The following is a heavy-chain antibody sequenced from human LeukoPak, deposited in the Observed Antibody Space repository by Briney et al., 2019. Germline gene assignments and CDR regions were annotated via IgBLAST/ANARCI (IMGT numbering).Heavy chain of an antibody. J-gene: IGHJ5*02. CDR3: ATAPQSIAAAGTNWFDP. CDR1: GGSFSGYY. Sequence: SEILSLTCAVYGGSFSGYYWSWIRQPPGKGLEWIGEINHSGSTNYNPSLKSRVTISVDTSKNQFSLKLSSVTAADTAVYYCATAPQSIAAAGTNWFDPWGQGTLVTVSS. D-gene: IGHD6-13*01. CDR2: INHSGST. V-gene: IGHV4-34*01.